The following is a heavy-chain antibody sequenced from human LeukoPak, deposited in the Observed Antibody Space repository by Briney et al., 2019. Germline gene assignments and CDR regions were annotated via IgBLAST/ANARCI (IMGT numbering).Heavy chain of an antibody. CDR3: AREEPYYDFWSPNNWFDP. CDR1: GYTFTSYA. Sequence: GASVKVSCKASGYTFTSYAMHWVRQAPGQRLEWMGWINAGNGNTKYSQKFQGRVTITRDTSASTAYMELSSLRSEDTAVYYCAREEPYYDFWSPNNWFDPWGQGTLVTVSS. V-gene: IGHV1-3*01. CDR2: INAGNGNT. J-gene: IGHJ5*02. D-gene: IGHD3-3*01.